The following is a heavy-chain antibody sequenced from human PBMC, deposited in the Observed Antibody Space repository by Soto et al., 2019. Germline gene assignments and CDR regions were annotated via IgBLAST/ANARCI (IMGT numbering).Heavy chain of an antibody. CDR2: ISYDGSNK. J-gene: IGHJ4*02. CDR1: GFTFSSYG. V-gene: IGHV3-30*18. CDR3: ANAKAYDYGDYDEDGVQVN. D-gene: IGHD4-17*01. Sequence: GGSLRLSCAASGFTFSSYGMHWVRQAPGKGLEWVAVISYDGSNKYYADSVKGRFTISRDNSKNTLYLQMNSLRAEDTAVYYCANAKAYDYGDYDEDGVQVNWGQGTLVTVSS.